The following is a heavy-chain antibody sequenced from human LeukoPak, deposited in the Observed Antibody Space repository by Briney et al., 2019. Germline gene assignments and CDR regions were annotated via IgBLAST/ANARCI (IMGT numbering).Heavy chain of an antibody. D-gene: IGHD6-6*01. CDR3: ARPRAGSSSLGY. V-gene: IGHV1-2*02. Sequence: ASVKVSCKASGYTFTGYYMHWVRQAPGQGLEWTGWINPNSGGTNYAQKFQGRVTMTRDTSISTAYMELSRLRSDDTAVYYCARPRAGSSSLGYWGQGTLVTVSS. CDR2: INPNSGGT. CDR1: GYTFTGYY. J-gene: IGHJ4*02.